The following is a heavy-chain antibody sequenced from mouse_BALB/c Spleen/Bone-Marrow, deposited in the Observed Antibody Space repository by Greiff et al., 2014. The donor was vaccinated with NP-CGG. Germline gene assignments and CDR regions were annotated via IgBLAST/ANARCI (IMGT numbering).Heavy chain of an antibody. Sequence: QLQQPGAELVKPGASVKLSCKASGYTFTSYWMHWVKQRPGQGLEWIGEINPSNGRTNYNEKFKSKATLTVDKSSSTAYMQLSSLTSEDSAVYYCARRGYDYSSFAYWGQGTLVTVSA. CDR1: GYTFTSYW. V-gene: IGHV1S81*02. D-gene: IGHD2-4*01. J-gene: IGHJ3*01. CDR2: INPSNGRT. CDR3: ARRGYDYSSFAY.